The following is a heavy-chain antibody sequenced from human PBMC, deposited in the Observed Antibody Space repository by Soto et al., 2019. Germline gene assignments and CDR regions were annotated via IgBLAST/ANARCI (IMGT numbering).Heavy chain of an antibody. CDR2: IYYSGST. D-gene: IGHD1-1*01. V-gene: IGHV4-39*01. Sequence: QLQLQESGPGLVKPSETLSLTCTVSGGSISSSSYYWGWIRQPPGKGLEWIGSIYYSGSTYYNPSLKSRVTISVDTSKNQFSLKLSSVTAADTAVYYCASPPRTQRTSGFFDIWGQGTMVTVSS. CDR1: GGSISSSSYY. J-gene: IGHJ3*02. CDR3: ASPPRTQRTSGFFDI.